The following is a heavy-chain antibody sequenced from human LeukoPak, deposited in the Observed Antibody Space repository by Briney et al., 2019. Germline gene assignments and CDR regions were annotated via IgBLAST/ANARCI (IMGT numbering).Heavy chain of an antibody. Sequence: GGSLRLSCAASGFAFSIYGMYWVRQAPGKGLEWVAFIRYDGNNKYYADSVKGRFTISRDNAKNSLYLQMNSLRAEDTAVYYCARDRCSSISCFALDYWGQGTLVTVSS. CDR1: GFAFSIYG. V-gene: IGHV3-30*02. CDR3: ARDRCSSISCFALDY. CDR2: IRYDGNNK. J-gene: IGHJ4*02. D-gene: IGHD2-2*01.